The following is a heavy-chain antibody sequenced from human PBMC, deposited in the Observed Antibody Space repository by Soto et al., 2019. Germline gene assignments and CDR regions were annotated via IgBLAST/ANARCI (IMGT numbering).Heavy chain of an antibody. J-gene: IGHJ4*02. CDR3: AHRRVEEGVTWDGGALDY. D-gene: IGHD3-10*01. CDR2: IYWNDAK. V-gene: IGHV2-5*01. CDR1: GFSLTTSGVG. Sequence: QITLEESGPTRVKPTQTLALTCTFSGFSLTTSGVGVAWIRQPPGKALEWLAVIYWNDAKRYSPSLTSRLTITRDTSNTQVVLIMTNMDPVDTATYYCAHRRVEEGVTWDGGALDYWGQGTLVTVSS.